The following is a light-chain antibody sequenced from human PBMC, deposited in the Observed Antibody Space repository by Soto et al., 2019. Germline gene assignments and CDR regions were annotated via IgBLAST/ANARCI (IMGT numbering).Light chain of an antibody. CDR1: QTISSN. V-gene: IGKV3D-15*01. CDR2: AAS. Sequence: EIVMTQSPATLSVSPGERATLSCRASQTISSNLAWYQQKPGQAPRLLIYAASSRATGIPDRFSGGGSGTEFTLTISSLQSEDFGVYYCQQYNNWPRTFGQGTKVDIK. CDR3: QQYNNWPRT. J-gene: IGKJ1*01.